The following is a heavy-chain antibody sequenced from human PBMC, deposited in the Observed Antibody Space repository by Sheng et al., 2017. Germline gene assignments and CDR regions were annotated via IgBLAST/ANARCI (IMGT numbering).Heavy chain of an antibody. D-gene: IGHD6-13*01. CDR3: ARHPPYGYSSSWYRSWFDP. CDR2: INHSGST. V-gene: IGHV4-34*01. Sequence: QVQLQQWGAGLLKPSETLSLTCAVYGGSFSGYYWSWIRQPPGKGLEWIGEINHSGSTNYNPSLKSRVTISVDTSKNQFSLKLSSVTAADTAVYYCARHPPYGYSSSWYRSWFDPVGPREPWSPSP. CDR1: GGSFSGYY. J-gene: IGHJ5*02.